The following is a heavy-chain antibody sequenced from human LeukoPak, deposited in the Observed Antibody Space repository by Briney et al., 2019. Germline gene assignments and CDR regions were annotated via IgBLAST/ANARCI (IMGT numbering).Heavy chain of an antibody. Sequence: SETLSLTCAVSGGSISSSNWWSWVRQPPGQGLEWIGEIYHSGSTNYNPSLKSRVTISVDKSKNQFSLKLSSVTATDTAVYYCAREGYSGYGEIGYWGQGTLVTVSS. CDR2: IYHSGST. J-gene: IGHJ4*02. CDR1: GGSISSSNW. CDR3: AREGYSGYGEIGY. V-gene: IGHV4-4*02. D-gene: IGHD5-12*01.